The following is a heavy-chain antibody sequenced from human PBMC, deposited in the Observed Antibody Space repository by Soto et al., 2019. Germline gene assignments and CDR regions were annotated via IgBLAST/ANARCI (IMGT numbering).Heavy chain of an antibody. CDR2: ISHLEST. CDR1: GASISYGGFS. CDR3: ACGGGDAPGDY. D-gene: IGHD2-21*02. V-gene: IGHV4-30-2*06. Sequence: SETLSLNCTVSGASISYGGFSWSWIRQSPGKGLEWIGYISHLESTYFHPSFKSRLTMSIDRTRNLFSLKLSSVTAADMAVDYWACGGGDAPGDYW. J-gene: IGHJ4*01.